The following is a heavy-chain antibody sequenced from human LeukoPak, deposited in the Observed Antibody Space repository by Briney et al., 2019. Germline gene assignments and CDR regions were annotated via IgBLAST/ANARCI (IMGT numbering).Heavy chain of an antibody. CDR2: IYSGGST. D-gene: IGHD6-19*01. J-gene: IGHJ4*02. CDR3: AKDGYSSGWYPDY. Sequence: PGGSLRLSCAASGFTVSSNYMSWVRQAPGKGLEWVSVIYSGGSTYYADSVKGRFTISRDNSKDTLYLQMNSLRAEDTAVYYCAKDGYSSGWYPDYWGQGTLVTVSS. V-gene: IGHV3-53*01. CDR1: GFTVSSNY.